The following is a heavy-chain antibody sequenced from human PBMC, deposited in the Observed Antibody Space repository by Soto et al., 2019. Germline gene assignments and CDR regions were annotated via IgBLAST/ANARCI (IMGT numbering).Heavy chain of an antibody. V-gene: IGHV4-39*01. J-gene: IGHJ6*02. Sequence: SDTLSLTCTVSGGSISSSSYYWGWIRQPPGKGLEWIGSIYYSGSTYYNPSLKSRVTISVDTSKNQFSLKLSSVTAADTAVYYCARQEVVLVPAAMDSFYYYGMDVWGQGTTVTVSS. CDR2: IYYSGST. D-gene: IGHD2-2*01. CDR3: ARQEVVLVPAAMDSFYYYGMDV. CDR1: GGSISSSSYY.